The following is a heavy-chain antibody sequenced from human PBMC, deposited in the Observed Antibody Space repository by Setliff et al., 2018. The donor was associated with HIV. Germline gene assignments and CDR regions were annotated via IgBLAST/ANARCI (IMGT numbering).Heavy chain of an antibody. V-gene: IGHV3-23*01. J-gene: IGHJ6*02. CDR1: GFTFSNYA. Sequence: PGGSLRLSCAASGFTFSNYAMSWVRQAPGKGLEWVSAMSGSGGSTYYADSVKGRFTISRDNSKNTLYLRMNSLRAEDTAIYYCARKLRPGHGVDVWGQGTTVTVSS. D-gene: IGHD3-10*01. CDR3: ARKLRPGHGVDV. CDR2: MSGSGGST.